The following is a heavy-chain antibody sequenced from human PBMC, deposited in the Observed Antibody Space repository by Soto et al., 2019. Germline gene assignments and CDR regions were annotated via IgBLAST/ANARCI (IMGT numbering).Heavy chain of an antibody. Sequence: QVPLVQSGAEVKKPGASVKVSCKASGYTFTSYGISWVRQAPGQGLEWMGWISAYNGNTNYAQKLQGRVTMTTDTSTSTAYMELRSLRSDDTAVYYCARLVRFDDYFIFSEPKTYYTDVWGKGTTVTVSS. CDR3: ARLVRFDDYFIFSEPKTYYTDV. CDR1: GYTFTSYG. CDR2: ISAYNGNT. J-gene: IGHJ6*03. V-gene: IGHV1-18*01. D-gene: IGHD3-3*02.